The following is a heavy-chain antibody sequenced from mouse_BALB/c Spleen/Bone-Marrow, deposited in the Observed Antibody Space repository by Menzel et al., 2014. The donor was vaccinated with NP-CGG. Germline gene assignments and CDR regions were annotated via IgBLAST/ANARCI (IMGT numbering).Heavy chain of an antibody. V-gene: IGHV1-9*01. Sequence: VQLQQSGAELMKPGASVKISCKATGCTFSSYWIEWVKQRPGHGLEWIGEILPGSGITNYNEKFKGKATFTADTSSNTAYMQLGSLTSEDSAVYYCARSLRWYFDVWGAGTTVTVSS. J-gene: IGHJ1*01. D-gene: IGHD1-1*01. CDR1: GCTFSSYW. CDR3: ARSLRWYFDV. CDR2: ILPGSGIT.